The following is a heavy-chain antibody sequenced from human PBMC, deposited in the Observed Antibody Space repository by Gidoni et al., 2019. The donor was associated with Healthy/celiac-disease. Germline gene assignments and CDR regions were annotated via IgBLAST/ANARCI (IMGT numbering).Heavy chain of an antibody. Sequence: QLQLQESGPGLVKPSETLSLTCTVSGGSISSSSYYWGWIRQPPGKGLEWIGIIYYSGSTYYNPSLKSRVTISVDTSKNQFSLKLSSVTAADTAVYYCARHSDGYCTNGVCYNDAFDIWGQGTMVTVSS. V-gene: IGHV4-39*01. CDR3: ARHSDGYCTNGVCYNDAFDI. D-gene: IGHD2-8*01. CDR1: GGSISSSSYY. CDR2: IYYSGST. J-gene: IGHJ3*02.